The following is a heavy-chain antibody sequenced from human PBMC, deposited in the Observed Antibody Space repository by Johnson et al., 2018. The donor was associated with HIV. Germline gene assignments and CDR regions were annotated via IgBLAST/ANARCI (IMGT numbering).Heavy chain of an antibody. CDR3: AKVLTSSTSWLDDAFDI. Sequence: VQLVESGGGVVQPGGSLRLSCAASGFTFSSYGMSWVRQGPGKGLEWVSGISGSGGSTYYADSVKGRFTISRDNSKNTLYLQMNSLRAEDTAVYYCAKVLTSSTSWLDDAFDICGQGTMVTVSS. V-gene: IGHV3-23*04. J-gene: IGHJ3*02. CDR2: ISGSGGST. D-gene: IGHD6-13*01. CDR1: GFTFSSYG.